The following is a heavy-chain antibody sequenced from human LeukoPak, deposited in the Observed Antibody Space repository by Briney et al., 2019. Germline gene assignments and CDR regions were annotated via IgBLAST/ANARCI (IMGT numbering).Heavy chain of an antibody. J-gene: IGHJ6*02. CDR3: ARDRFWSGYSNYYYYGMDV. V-gene: IGHV3-53*01. D-gene: IGHD3-3*01. CDR1: GFTVSSNY. CDR2: IYSGGST. Sequence: GGSLRLSCAASGFTVSSNYMSWVRQAPGKGLEWVSVIYSGGSTYYADSVKGRFTISRDNSKNTLYLQTNSLRAEDTAVYYCARDRFWSGYSNYYYYGMDVWGQGTTVTVSS.